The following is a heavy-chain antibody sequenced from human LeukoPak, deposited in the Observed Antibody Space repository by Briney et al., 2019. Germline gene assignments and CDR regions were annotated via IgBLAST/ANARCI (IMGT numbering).Heavy chain of an antibody. J-gene: IGHJ4*02. D-gene: IGHD5-24*01. CDR1: GFTFSSYA. CDR2: ISGSGGST. CDR3: ARVPWDGYNPSHYFDY. Sequence: GGSLRLSCAASGFTFSSYAMSWVRQAPGKGLEWVSAISGSGGSTYYADSVKGRFTISRDNSKNTLYLQMNSLRAEDTAVYYCARVPWDGYNPSHYFDYWGQGTLVTVSS. V-gene: IGHV3-23*01.